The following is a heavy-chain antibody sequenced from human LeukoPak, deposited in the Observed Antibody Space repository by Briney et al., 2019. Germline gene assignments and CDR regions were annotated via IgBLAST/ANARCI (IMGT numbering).Heavy chain of an antibody. CDR2: INPNSGGT. Sequence: ASVKVFCKASGYTFTGYYMHWVRQAPGQGLEWMGWINPNSGGTNYAQKFQGRGTMTRDTSISTAYVEMSRLRSDDTAVYYCARGRTEPYYYGSGSYYYYYMDVWGKGTTVTISS. J-gene: IGHJ6*03. V-gene: IGHV1-2*02. CDR3: ARGRTEPYYYGSGSYYYYYMDV. CDR1: GYTFTGYY. D-gene: IGHD3-10*01.